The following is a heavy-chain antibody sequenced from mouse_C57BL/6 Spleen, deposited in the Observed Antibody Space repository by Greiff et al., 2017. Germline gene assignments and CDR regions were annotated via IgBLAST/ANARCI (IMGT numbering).Heavy chain of an antibody. CDR3: ARVGITTVVATGDYFDD. CDR1: GYAFTNYL. V-gene: IGHV1-54*01. D-gene: IGHD1-1*01. J-gene: IGHJ2*01. CDR2: INPGSGGT. Sequence: QVHVKQSGAELVRPGTSVKVSCKASGYAFTNYLIEWVKQRPGQGLEWIGVINPGSGGTNYNEKFKGKATLTADKSSSTAYMQLSSLTSEDSAVYFCARVGITTVVATGDYFDDWGQGTTLTVSS.